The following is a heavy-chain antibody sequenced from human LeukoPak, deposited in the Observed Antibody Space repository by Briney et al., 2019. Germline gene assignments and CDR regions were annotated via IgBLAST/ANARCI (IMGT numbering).Heavy chain of an antibody. CDR3: ARARPNKGFAPLGY. J-gene: IGHJ4*02. D-gene: IGHD3-10*01. CDR1: GFTVSSNY. Sequence: PGGSLRLSCAASGFTVSSNYMSWVRQAPGKGLEWVSVIYSGGSTYYADSVKGRFTISRHNSKNTLYLQMNSLRAEDTAVYYCARARPNKGFAPLGYWGQGTLVTVSS. CDR2: IYSGGST. V-gene: IGHV3-53*04.